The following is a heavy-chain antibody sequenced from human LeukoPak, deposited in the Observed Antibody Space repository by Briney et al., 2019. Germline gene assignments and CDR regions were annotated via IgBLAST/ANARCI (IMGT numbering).Heavy chain of an antibody. Sequence: GGSLRLSCAASGFTFSSYGMHWVRQAPGKGLEWVAFIRYDGSNKYYADSVKGRFTISRDNSKNTLYLQMNSLRAEDTAVYYCARDGSYGDYAFGLDYWGQGTLVTVSS. J-gene: IGHJ4*02. CDR1: GFTFSSYG. CDR2: IRYDGSNK. CDR3: ARDGSYGDYAFGLDY. D-gene: IGHD4-17*01. V-gene: IGHV3-30*02.